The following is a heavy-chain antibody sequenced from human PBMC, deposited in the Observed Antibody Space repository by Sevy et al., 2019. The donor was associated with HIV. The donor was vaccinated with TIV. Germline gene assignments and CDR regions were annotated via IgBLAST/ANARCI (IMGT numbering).Heavy chain of an antibody. Sequence: GGSLRLSCTASGFPFGSYEMNWVRQAPGKGLEWVSYISNSGSAKYYSDSVRGRFTISRDNAKNSLYLQMNSLRAEDTAVYYCARDLPPSATTVTHFDYWGRGTLVTVSS. CDR3: ARDLPPSATTVTHFDY. CDR1: GFPFGSYE. J-gene: IGHJ4*02. CDR2: ISNSGSAK. V-gene: IGHV3-48*03. D-gene: IGHD4-17*01.